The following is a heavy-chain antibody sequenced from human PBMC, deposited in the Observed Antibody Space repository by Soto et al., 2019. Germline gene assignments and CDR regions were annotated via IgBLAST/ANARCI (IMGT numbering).Heavy chain of an antibody. CDR3: ARGSGSYYSWFDP. CDR1: GGSISSGGYY. CDR2: IYYSRST. D-gene: IGHD3-10*01. Sequence: QVQLQESGPGLVKPSQTLSLTCTVSGGSISSGGYYWSWIRQHPGKGLEWIGYIYYSRSTYYNPSIXXRXTISVDTSKNQFSLKLSSVTAADPAVYYCARGSGSYYSWFDPWGQGTLVTVSS. V-gene: IGHV4-31*03. J-gene: IGHJ5*02.